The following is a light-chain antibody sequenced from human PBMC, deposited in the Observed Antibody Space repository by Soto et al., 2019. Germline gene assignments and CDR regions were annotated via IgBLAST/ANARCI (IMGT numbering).Light chain of an antibody. CDR1: QSVSDN. J-gene: IGKJ2*01. CDR3: QQSNNWPYT. V-gene: IGKV3-15*01. CDR2: GAS. Sequence: EIVMTQSPATLSVSPGERVTLSCRASQSVSDNLAWYQQKPGQAPRLLIYGASTRATTIPARFSGSGSGTEFTLTISSLQSEDFAVYYCQQSNNWPYTFGQGTKRDIK.